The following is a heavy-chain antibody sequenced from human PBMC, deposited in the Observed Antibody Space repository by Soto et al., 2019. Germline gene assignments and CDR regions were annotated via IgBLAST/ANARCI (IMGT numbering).Heavy chain of an antibody. D-gene: IGHD6-19*01. J-gene: IGHJ5*01. CDR3: AEDAVPFNGQWDWFDS. CDR1: GFIFSDYA. Sequence: PGGSLRLSCAASGFIFSDYAMTWVRQAPGKGLEWVSGIGGGGSDTYYVDSVKGRFTISRDNSKNTLYLQMNSLRAEDTALYYCAEDAVPFNGQWDWFDSWGQGTLVTVS. V-gene: IGHV3-23*01. CDR2: IGGGGSDT.